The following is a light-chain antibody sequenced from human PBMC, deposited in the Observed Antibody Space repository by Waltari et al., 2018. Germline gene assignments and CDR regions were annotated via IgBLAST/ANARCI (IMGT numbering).Light chain of an antibody. CDR3: QQSYSSPRT. Sequence: DIQMTQSPSSLSASVGDRVTITCRASQRIASNLSWYQQKPGKAPTLLIYAASSLQSGVPSRFSARGSGTDFTLTISSLQREDFATYYCQQSYSSPRTFGQGTKVEVK. CDR2: AAS. V-gene: IGKV1-39*01. CDR1: QRIASN. J-gene: IGKJ1*01.